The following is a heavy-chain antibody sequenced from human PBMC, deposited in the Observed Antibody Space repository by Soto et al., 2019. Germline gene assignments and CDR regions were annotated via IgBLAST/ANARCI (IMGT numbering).Heavy chain of an antibody. CDR2: IAVGNGNT. D-gene: IGHD2-21*01. CDR1: GFTFSSSA. J-gene: IGHJ6*02. V-gene: IGHV1-58*01. CDR3: ATGHDPFVASRHGNGVDV. Sequence: QMQLVQSGPEVKKPGTSVTVSCKASGFTFSSSAVHWVRQARGQRLEWVGWIAVGNGNTNYAQKFQERVIITTDMFTSPAYIELNNLSSDDTALYYCATGHDPFVASRHGNGVDVCAQETTFTVPS.